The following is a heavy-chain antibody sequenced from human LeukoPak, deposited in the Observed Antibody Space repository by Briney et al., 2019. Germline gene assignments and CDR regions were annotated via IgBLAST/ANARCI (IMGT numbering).Heavy chain of an antibody. V-gene: IGHV3-48*04. CDR3: ASPFDY. CDR1: GFTFSTYS. Sequence: GGSLRLSCAASGFTFSTYSMNWVRQAPGKGLEWVSYISSSSSTIYYADSVKGRSTISRDNAKNSLYLQMNSLRAEDTAVYYCASPFDYWGQGTLVTVSS. J-gene: IGHJ4*02. CDR2: ISSSSSTI.